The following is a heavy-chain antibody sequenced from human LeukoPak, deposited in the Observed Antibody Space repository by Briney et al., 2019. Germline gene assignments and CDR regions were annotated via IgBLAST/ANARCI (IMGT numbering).Heavy chain of an antibody. D-gene: IGHD2/OR15-2a*01. CDR3: ARGWVLWDY. CDR1: GFTFSNYA. CDR2: ITTNGGST. Sequence: GGSLRLSCAASGFTFSNYAMHWVREAPGKGLEYVSAITTNGGSTYYANSVEGRFTISRDNSKNTLYLQMGSLRAEDMAVYYCARGWVLWDYWGQGTLVTVSS. J-gene: IGHJ4*02. V-gene: IGHV3-64*01.